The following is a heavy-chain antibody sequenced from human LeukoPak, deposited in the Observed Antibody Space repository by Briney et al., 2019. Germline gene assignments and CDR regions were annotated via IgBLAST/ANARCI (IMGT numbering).Heavy chain of an antibody. CDR3: ARGTDSYYYYMDV. J-gene: IGHJ6*03. D-gene: IGHD2-8*02. CDR1: GLTFTDFW. Sequence: GGSLRLSCAASGLTFTDFWMNWVRLTPGRGLEWLANINPDGNEKYYVDSVKGRFAISRDNAKNEVYLEMNSLRAEDTGVYYCARGTDSYYYYMDVWGRGTTVTVSS. CDR2: INPDGNEK. V-gene: IGHV3-7*01.